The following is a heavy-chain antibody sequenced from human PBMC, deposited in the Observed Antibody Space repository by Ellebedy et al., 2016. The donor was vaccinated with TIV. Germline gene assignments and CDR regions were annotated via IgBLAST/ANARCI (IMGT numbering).Heavy chain of an antibody. V-gene: IGHV3-48*01. D-gene: IGHD2-2*01. CDR3: ARDAMIWIFDS. Sequence: GESLKISCAASGFTFSSYSMHWVRQAPGKGLEWVSYISNTDTIYYADSVRGRFTISRDNSKKSVYLQMNSLRVEDTAVYYCARDAMIWIFDSWGQGTLVTVSS. CDR1: GFTFSSYS. CDR2: ISNTDTI. J-gene: IGHJ4*02.